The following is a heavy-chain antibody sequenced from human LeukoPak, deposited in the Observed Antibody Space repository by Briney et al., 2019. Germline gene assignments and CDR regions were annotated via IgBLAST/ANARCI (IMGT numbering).Heavy chain of an antibody. CDR2: MNPNSGNT. D-gene: IGHD5-12*01. Sequence: ASVKVSCKASGYTFTSYDINWVRQAAGQGLEWMGWMNPNSGNTVYAQKFQGRVTMTRNTSISTAYMELSSLRSEDTAVYYCARILRNSGFGWGQGTLVTVSS. J-gene: IGHJ4*02. CDR3: ARILRNSGFG. CDR1: GYTFTSYD. V-gene: IGHV1-8*01.